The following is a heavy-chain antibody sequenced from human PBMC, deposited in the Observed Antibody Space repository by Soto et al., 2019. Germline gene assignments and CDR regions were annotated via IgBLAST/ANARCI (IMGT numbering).Heavy chain of an antibody. CDR3: ARAWYYYDSSGYYYVQYYFDY. CDR2: ISAYNGNT. J-gene: IGHJ4*02. CDR1: GYTFTSYG. Sequence: GASVKVSCKASGYTFTSYGISWVRQAPGQGLEWMGWISAYNGNTNYAQKLQGRVTMTTDTSTSTAYMELGSLRSDDTAVYYCARAWYYYDSSGYYYVQYYFDYWGQGTLVTVSS. V-gene: IGHV1-18*01. D-gene: IGHD3-22*01.